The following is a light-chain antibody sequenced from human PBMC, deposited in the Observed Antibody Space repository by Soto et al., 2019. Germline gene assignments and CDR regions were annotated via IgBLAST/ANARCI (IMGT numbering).Light chain of an antibody. CDR2: DAS. J-gene: IGKJ1*01. CDR1: QSISSY. Sequence: EIVLTQSPATLSLSPGEGATLSCRASQSISSYLAWYQQKPGQAPRLLIYDASSRSTGIPARFSGSRSGTDFTLPINSLEPEDFAVYYCEQRSDWPPWTFGQGTKVEIK. CDR3: EQRSDWPPWT. V-gene: IGKV3-11*01.